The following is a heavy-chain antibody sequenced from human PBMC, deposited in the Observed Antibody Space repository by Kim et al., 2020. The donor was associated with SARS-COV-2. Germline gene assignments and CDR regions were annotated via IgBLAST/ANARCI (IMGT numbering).Heavy chain of an antibody. V-gene: IGHV1-18*04. CDR2: ISAYNGNT. CDR3: ARVSVMMAGTTYRDAFDI. CDR1: GYTFTSYG. Sequence: ASVKVSCKASGYTFTSYGISWVRQAPGQGLEWMGWISAYNGNTNYAQKLQGRVTMTTDTSTSTAYMELRSLRSDDTAVYYCARVSVMMAGTTYRDAFDIWGQGTMVTVSS. J-gene: IGHJ3*02. D-gene: IGHD1-7*01.